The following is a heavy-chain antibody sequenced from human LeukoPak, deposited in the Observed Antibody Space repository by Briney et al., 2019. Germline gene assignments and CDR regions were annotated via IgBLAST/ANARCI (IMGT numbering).Heavy chain of an antibody. D-gene: IGHD3-10*01. J-gene: IGHJ4*02. CDR1: GFTFSSYA. Sequence: GGSLRLSCAASGFTFSSYAMSWVRQAPGKGLEWVSAISGSGGSTYYADSVKGRFTISRDNSKNTLYLRMNSLRAEDTAVYYCAKAPYYYGSGSGIDYWGQGTLVTVSS. V-gene: IGHV3-23*01. CDR2: ISGSGGST. CDR3: AKAPYYYGSGSGIDY.